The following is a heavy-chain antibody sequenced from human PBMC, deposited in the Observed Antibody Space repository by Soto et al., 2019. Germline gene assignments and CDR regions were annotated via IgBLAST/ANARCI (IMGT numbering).Heavy chain of an antibody. CDR3: ARQVISDY. CDR1: GFTFTNYW. Sequence: PGEALTISWKGSGFTFTNYWVPWLRQMPGKGLEWMGRIDPSDSYTNYNPSFQGHVTISADKSISTAYLHWSSLKASDTAMYYCARQVISDYWGQGTLVTVSS. V-gene: IGHV5-10-1*01. J-gene: IGHJ4*02. D-gene: IGHD2-21*01. CDR2: IDPSDSYT.